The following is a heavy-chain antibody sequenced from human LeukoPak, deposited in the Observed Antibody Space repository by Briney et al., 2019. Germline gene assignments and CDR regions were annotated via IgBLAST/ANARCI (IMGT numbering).Heavy chain of an antibody. Sequence: SETLSLTCTVSGGSINYYYWMWIRQPPGKGLEWIGYIYYSGGTHYNPSLKSRVTMLVDTSKNQFSLKLTAVTAADTAVYYCARAYGSGGWFDPWGQGTLVTVSS. D-gene: IGHD3-10*01. CDR1: GGSINYYY. CDR2: IYYSGGT. V-gene: IGHV4-59*01. CDR3: ARAYGSGGWFDP. J-gene: IGHJ5*02.